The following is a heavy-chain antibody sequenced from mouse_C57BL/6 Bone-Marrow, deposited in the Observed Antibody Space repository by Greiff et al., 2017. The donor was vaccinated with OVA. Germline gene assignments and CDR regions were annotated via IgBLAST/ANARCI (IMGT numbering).Heavy chain of an antibody. Sequence: DVQLQESGPELVKPGASVKMSCKASGYTFTDYNMHWVKQSHGKSLEWIGYINPNNGGTSYNQKFKGKATLTVNKSSSTAYMELRSLTSEDSAVYYCARQLRPYYFDYWGQGTTLTVSS. V-gene: IGHV1-22*01. CDR1: GYTFTDYN. D-gene: IGHD3-2*02. CDR2: INPNNGGT. CDR3: ARQLRPYYFDY. J-gene: IGHJ2*01.